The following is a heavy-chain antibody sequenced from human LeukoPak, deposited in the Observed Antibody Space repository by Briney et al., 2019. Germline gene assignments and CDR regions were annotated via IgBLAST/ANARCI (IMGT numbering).Heavy chain of an antibody. D-gene: IGHD3-3*01. CDR1: GFTFSSYA. J-gene: IGHJ4*02. CDR2: ISYDGSNK. CDR3: ARDLGSRFSPPDY. V-gene: IGHV3-30-3*01. Sequence: PGGSLRLSCAASGFTFSSYAMHRVRQAPGKGLEWVAVISYDGSNKYYADSVKGRFTISRDNSKNTLYLQMNSLRAEDTAVYYCARDLGSRFSPPDYWGQGTLVTVSS.